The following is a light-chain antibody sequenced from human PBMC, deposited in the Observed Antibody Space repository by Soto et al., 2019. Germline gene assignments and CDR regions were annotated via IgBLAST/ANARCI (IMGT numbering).Light chain of an antibody. CDR1: QDISNW. CDR3: QQANSFPFT. J-gene: IGKJ3*01. Sequence: DIQMTQFPSSVSASVGDRVTITCRASQDISNWLAWYQQKPGNDPKLLIYAASSLQSGVPSRFSGSGSGTDYTLTISSLQPEDFATYYCQQANSFPFTFGPGTKVDV. CDR2: AAS. V-gene: IGKV1D-12*01.